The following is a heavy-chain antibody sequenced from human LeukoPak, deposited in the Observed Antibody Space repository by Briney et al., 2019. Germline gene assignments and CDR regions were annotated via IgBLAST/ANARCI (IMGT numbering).Heavy chain of an antibody. CDR2: ISYDGSNK. Sequence: PGGSLRLSCAASGFTFSSYAIHWVRQAPGEGLEWVAVISYDGSNKYYADSVKGRFTISRDNSKNTLYLQINSLRGEDTAVYYCVRDRSQRAYSYGPDGEWGQGTLVTVSS. CDR1: GFTFSSYA. D-gene: IGHD5-18*01. V-gene: IGHV3-30*01. CDR3: VRDRSQRAYSYGPDGE. J-gene: IGHJ4*02.